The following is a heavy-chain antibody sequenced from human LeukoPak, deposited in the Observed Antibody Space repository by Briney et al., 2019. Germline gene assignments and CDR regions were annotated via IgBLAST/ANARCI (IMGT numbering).Heavy chain of an antibody. CDR2: IYYSGST. V-gene: IGHV4-31*03. CDR1: GGSISSGGYY. Sequence: SQTLSLTCTVSGGSISSGGYYWSWIRQHPGKGLEWIGYIYYSGSTYYNPSLKSRVTIPVDTSKNQFSLKLSSVTAADTAVYYCASPYGSGSYYNVYWGQGTLVTVSS. J-gene: IGHJ4*02. D-gene: IGHD3-10*01. CDR3: ASPYGSGSYYNVY.